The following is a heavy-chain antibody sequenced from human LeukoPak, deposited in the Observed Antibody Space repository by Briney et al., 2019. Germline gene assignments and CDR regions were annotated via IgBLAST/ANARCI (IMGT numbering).Heavy chain of an antibody. CDR2: IKSKTDGGTT. CDR3: TTSYCGSSSCYRYYYIDV. V-gene: IGHV3-15*01. D-gene: IGHD2-2*01. J-gene: IGHJ6*03. CDR1: GFTFSNAW. Sequence: GGSLRLSCAASGFTFSNAWMSWVRQAPGKGLEWVGHIKSKTDGGTTDYAAPVKGRFTISRDDSKNTLYLQMNSLKTEDTAVYYCTTSYCGSSSCYRYYYIDVWGKGTTVTVSS.